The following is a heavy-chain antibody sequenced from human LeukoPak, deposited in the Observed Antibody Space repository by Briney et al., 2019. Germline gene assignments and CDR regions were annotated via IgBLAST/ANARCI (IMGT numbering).Heavy chain of an antibody. Sequence: ASVKVSCRASGYRFSDYYMHWVRQAPGQGLEWMGRINSNRGGTGFAEKFRGRVTMTRDTSISTAYMELSRLTSDDTAVYYCARAGGTYYYESSGYYYQNWFDSWGQGTLVTVSS. D-gene: IGHD3-22*01. J-gene: IGHJ5*01. CDR2: INSNRGGT. CDR3: ARAGGTYYYESSGYYYQNWFDS. V-gene: IGHV1-2*06. CDR1: GYRFSDYY.